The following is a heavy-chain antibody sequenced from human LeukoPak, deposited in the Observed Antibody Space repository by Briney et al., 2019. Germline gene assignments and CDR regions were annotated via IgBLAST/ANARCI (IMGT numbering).Heavy chain of an antibody. CDR3: ARAKWFGYYYGMDV. V-gene: IGHV1-3*01. Sequence: ASVKVSCKASGYTFISYAVHWVRQASGQRLEWMGWINGGDGNTKYSQKFQGRVTITRDTSASTAYMELSSLRSEDTAVYYCARAKWFGYYYGMDVWGQGTTVTVSS. CDR1: GYTFISYA. D-gene: IGHD3-10*01. J-gene: IGHJ6*02. CDR2: INGGDGNT.